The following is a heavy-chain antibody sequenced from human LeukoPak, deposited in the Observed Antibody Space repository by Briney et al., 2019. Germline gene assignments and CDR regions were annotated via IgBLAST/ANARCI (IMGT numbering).Heavy chain of an antibody. V-gene: IGHV3-23*01. J-gene: IGHJ3*01. CDR2: ISGNSGST. D-gene: IGHD2-2*01. CDR1: GFTFSSYA. CDR3: AQDIVVVPAAADAFDL. Sequence: GGSLRLSCAASGFTFSSYAMSWVRQAPGKGLEWVSTISGNSGSTYYADSVKGRFTISRDNSKNTLYLQLNSLRDEDTAVYYCAQDIVVVPAAADAFDLWGQGTMVAVSS.